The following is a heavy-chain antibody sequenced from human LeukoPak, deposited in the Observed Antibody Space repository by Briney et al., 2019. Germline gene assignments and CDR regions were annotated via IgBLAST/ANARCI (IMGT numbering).Heavy chain of an antibody. CDR3: ASKGVGYDSSGHPYYFDY. J-gene: IGHJ4*02. D-gene: IGHD3-22*01. Sequence: PSETLSLTCTVSGGSISSGSYYWNWIRQPAGKGLEWIGRFYPSGSSNYNPSLKSRVTFSVDTSKNQFSLKLTSVTAADTAVYYCASKGVGYDSSGHPYYFDYWGQGTQVTVSS. V-gene: IGHV4-61*02. CDR1: GGSISSGSYY. CDR2: FYPSGSS.